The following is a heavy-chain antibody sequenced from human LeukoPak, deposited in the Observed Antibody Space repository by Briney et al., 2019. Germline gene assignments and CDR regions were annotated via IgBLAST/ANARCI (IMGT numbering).Heavy chain of an antibody. V-gene: IGHV4-4*07. CDR1: GGSISSYY. D-gene: IGHD2-2*01. CDR2: IYTIGST. CDR3: ARGIQLLPYY. J-gene: IGHJ4*02. Sequence: SETLSLTCTVSGGSISSYYCSWIRQPAGKGLEWIGRIYTIGSTNYNPSLKSLVTMSVDTSKHQFSLKLSSVTAADTAVYYCARGIQLLPYYWGQGNLVTVSS.